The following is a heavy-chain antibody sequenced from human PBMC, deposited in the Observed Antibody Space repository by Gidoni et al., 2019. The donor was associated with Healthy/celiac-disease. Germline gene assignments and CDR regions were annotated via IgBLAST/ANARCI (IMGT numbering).Heavy chain of an antibody. D-gene: IGHD3-10*01. V-gene: IGHV2-5*01. J-gene: IGHJ3*02. CDR2: IYWNDDK. CDR1: GFSLSTSGVG. Sequence: QITLKESGPTLVKPTQTLTLTCTFSGFSLSTSGVGVGWIRQPPGKALEWLALIYWNDDKRYSPSLKSRLTITKDTSKNQVVLTMTNMDPVDTATYYCAHRPVDQWFGELDAFDIWGQGTMVTVSS. CDR3: AHRPVDQWFGELDAFDI.